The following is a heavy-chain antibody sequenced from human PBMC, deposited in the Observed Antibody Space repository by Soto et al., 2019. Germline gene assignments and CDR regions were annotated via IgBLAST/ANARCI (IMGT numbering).Heavy chain of an antibody. Sequence: VQLVQSGAEVKKPGASVKVSCKASGYTFTSYGISWVRQTPGQGLEWMGWISAYNGNTNYPQKLQGRVTLTTDTSASTAYIELRSLRSDDTAVYYCARDAAVGLFDYWGQGALVTVSS. J-gene: IGHJ4*02. D-gene: IGHD1-26*01. CDR2: ISAYNGNT. CDR3: ARDAAVGLFDY. V-gene: IGHV1-18*01. CDR1: GYTFTSYG.